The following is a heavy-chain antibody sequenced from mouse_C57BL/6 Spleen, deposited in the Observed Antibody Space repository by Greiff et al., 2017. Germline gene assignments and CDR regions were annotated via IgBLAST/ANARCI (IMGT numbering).Heavy chain of an antibody. CDR3: ARGDYGSSYGAAY. Sequence: QVQLQQPGAELVRPGSSVKLSCKASGYTFTSYWMHWVKQRPIQGLEWIGNIDPSDSETHYNQKFKDKATLTVDKSSSTAYMQLSSLTSEDSAVYYCARGDYGSSYGAAYWGQGTLVTVSA. V-gene: IGHV1-52*01. D-gene: IGHD1-1*01. CDR2: IDPSDSET. J-gene: IGHJ3*01. CDR1: GYTFTSYW.